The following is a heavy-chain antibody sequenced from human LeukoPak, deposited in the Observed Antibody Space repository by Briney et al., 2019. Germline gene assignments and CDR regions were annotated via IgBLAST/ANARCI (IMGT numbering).Heavy chain of an antibody. CDR3: ATGSSGWSY. D-gene: IGHD6-19*01. Sequence: GESLRISCKAPGYSFSSYWISWIRQVPGKGLEWMGRIDPRDSSTNYSPSFQGHVTISTDKSISAAFLQWSSLRASDTAIYYCATGSSGWSYWGQGALVTVSS. CDR2: IDPRDSST. J-gene: IGHJ4*02. V-gene: IGHV5-10-1*01. CDR1: GYSFSSYW.